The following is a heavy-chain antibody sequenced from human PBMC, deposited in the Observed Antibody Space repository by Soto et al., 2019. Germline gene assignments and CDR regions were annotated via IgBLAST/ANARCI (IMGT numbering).Heavy chain of an antibody. J-gene: IGHJ3*02. CDR1: GGSIGTYD. CDR2: IGYSGGT. Sequence: ETLSLTCAVSGGSIGTYDWRWIRQPPGKGLEWIGCIGYSGGTNCNPSVKSRVTISVDTSKNQFSLKLSSVSAADTAVYYCARAPRSAGRIDTSDIWGQGTTVTVSS. CDR3: ARAPRSAGRIDTSDI. D-gene: IGHD1-26*01. V-gene: IGHV4-59*01.